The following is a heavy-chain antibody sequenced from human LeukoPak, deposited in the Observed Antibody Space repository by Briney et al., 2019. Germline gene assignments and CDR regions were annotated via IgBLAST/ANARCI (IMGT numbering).Heavy chain of an antibody. CDR1: GFTFSSYW. J-gene: IGHJ6*03. V-gene: IGHV3-74*01. D-gene: IGHD6-6*01. Sequence: GGSLRLSCAASGFTFSSYWMHWVRQAPGKGLVWVSRINTDGSTTTYADSVKGRFTISRDNSKNTLYLQMNSLRTEDTAVYYCARRAQLATGYYYYYMDVWGKGTTVTVSS. CDR2: INTDGSTT. CDR3: ARRAQLATGYYYYYMDV.